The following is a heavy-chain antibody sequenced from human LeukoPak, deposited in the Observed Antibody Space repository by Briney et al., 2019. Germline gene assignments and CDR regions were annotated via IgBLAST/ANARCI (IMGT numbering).Heavy chain of an antibody. CDR3: ARGDTDYYGSGSEDAFDI. V-gene: IGHV1-18*01. CDR1: GYSFINYG. Sequence: ASVKVSCKASGYSFINYGISWVRQAPGQGLEWMGWISAYNGNTNYAQKLQGRVTMTTDTSTSTAYMELRSLRSDDTAVYYCARGDTDYYGSGSEDAFDIWGQGTMVTVSS. CDR2: ISAYNGNT. D-gene: IGHD3-10*01. J-gene: IGHJ3*02.